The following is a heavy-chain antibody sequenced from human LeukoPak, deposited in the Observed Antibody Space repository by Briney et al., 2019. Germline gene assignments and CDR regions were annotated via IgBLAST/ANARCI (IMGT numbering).Heavy chain of an antibody. Sequence: ASVKVSCKTSGYTFAAHYMHWVRQAPGQGLEWMGWINPNSGGTNYAQKFQGRVTMTRDTSISTAYMELSRLRSDGTAVYYCAREAASYYYDSSGYSSFDYWGQGTLVTVSS. D-gene: IGHD3-22*01. CDR1: GYTFAAHY. V-gene: IGHV1-2*02. CDR3: AREAASYYYDSSGYSSFDY. J-gene: IGHJ4*02. CDR2: INPNSGGT.